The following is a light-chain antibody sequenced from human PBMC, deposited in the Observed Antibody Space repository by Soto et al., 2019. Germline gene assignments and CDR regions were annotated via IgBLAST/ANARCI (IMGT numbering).Light chain of an antibody. J-gene: IGLJ2*01. CDR2: EVS. V-gene: IGLV2-18*02. Sequence: QSVLTQPPSVSGSPGQSVTISCTGTSSDVGTYNRVSWYQQPPGTAPKLMIYEVSNRPSGVPDRFSVSKSANTASLTISGLQPEDEADYYCSSYTSTSTVIFGGGTKVTVL. CDR1: SSDVGTYNR. CDR3: SSYTSTSTVI.